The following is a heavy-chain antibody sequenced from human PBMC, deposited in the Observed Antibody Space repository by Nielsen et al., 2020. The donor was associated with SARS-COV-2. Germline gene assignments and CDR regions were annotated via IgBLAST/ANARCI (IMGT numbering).Heavy chain of an antibody. CDR1: GFTLSRHW. CDR3: AREDPGYFGMDA. V-gene: IGHV3-7*03. J-gene: IGHJ6*02. D-gene: IGHD2-2*03. CDR2: IKQDGSEK. Sequence: GGSLRLSCSASGFTLSRHWMSWVRQAPGKGLEWVANIKQDGSEKYYVGSVKGRFTISRDNAKKSLYLQMNSLRPEDTALYYCAREDPGYFGMDAWGQGTTVVVSS.